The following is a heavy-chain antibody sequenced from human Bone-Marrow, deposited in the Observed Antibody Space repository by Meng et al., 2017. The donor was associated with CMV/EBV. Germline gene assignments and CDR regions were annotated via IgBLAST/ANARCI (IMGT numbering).Heavy chain of an antibody. CDR1: GFTFSTYG. Sequence: GESLKISCAASGFTFSTYGMHWVRQAPGKGLEWVAFIRHDGGNKYYADSVKGRFTISRDNSKNTVYLQMNSLSAEDTAVYYCAKIPLLIADTGTGVDWGQGTLVTASS. J-gene: IGHJ1*01. CDR3: AKIPLLIADTGTGVD. D-gene: IGHD6-13*01. V-gene: IGHV3-30*02. CDR2: IRHDGGNK.